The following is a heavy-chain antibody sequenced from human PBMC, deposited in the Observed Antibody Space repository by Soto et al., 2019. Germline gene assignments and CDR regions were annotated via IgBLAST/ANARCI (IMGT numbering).Heavy chain of an antibody. V-gene: IGHV4-59*01. Sequence: QVQLQESGPGLVKPSETLSLTCTVSGGSISSYYWSWIRQPPGKGLEWIGYIYNRGSTNYNPSLKSRVTISVDTSKNQFSLKLSSVTAADTAMYYCARFNWYFDLWGRGTLVTVSS. CDR3: ARFNWYFDL. CDR2: IYNRGST. J-gene: IGHJ2*01. CDR1: GGSISSYY.